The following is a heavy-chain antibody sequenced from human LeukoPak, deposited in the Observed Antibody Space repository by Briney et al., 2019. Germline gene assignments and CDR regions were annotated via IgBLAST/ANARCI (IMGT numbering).Heavy chain of an antibody. D-gene: IGHD6-6*01. CDR3: ARGLSGYASSLGY. CDR2: INSDGSST. V-gene: IGHV3-74*01. J-gene: IGHJ4*02. CDR1: GFTFSSYW. Sequence: SGGSLRLFCAASGFTFSSYWMHWVRHAPGKGLVWVSRINSDGSSTSYADSVRGRFSISRDNAKNTLYLQMNSLRAEDTAVYYCARGLSGYASSLGYWGQGTLVTV.